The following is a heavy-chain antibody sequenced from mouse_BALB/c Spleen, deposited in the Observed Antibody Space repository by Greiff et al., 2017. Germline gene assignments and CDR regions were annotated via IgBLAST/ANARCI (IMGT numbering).Heavy chain of an antibody. CDR1: GFTFSSFG. D-gene: IGHD1-1*01. J-gene: IGHJ4*01. CDR3: ARDNYGMRYYAMDY. V-gene: IGHV5-17*02. CDR2: ISSGSSTI. Sequence: EVQVVESGGGLVQPGGSRTLSCAASGFTFSSFGMHWVRQSPEKGLEWVAYISSGSSTIYYADTVTGRFTISRDNPKNTLFLQMTSQRSEDTAMYYCARDNYGMRYYAMDYWGQGTSVTVSA.